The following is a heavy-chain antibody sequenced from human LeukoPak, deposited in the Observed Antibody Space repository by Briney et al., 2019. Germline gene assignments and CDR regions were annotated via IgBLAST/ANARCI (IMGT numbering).Heavy chain of an antibody. CDR1: GFTFSSYA. CDR2: ISYDGSNK. Sequence: GRSLRLSCAASGFTFSSYAMHWVSQAPGKGLEWVAVISYDGSNKYYADPVKGRFTISRDNSKNTLYLQMNSLRAEDTAVYYCAGTYYFFMGVWGQGTTVTVSS. CDR3: AGTYYFFMGV. V-gene: IGHV3-30-3*01. D-gene: IGHD3-10*01. J-gene: IGHJ6*02.